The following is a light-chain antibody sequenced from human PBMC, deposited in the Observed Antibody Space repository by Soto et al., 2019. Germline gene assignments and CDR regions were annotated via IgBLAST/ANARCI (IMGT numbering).Light chain of an antibody. Sequence: DIQITQSPSTLPASVGDRVTITCRASHSISNWLALYQQKPGTAPKVLIYHASNLQSGVPSRFSGSGSGTDFTLTISSLQPEDFATYYCQQSYSTLWTFGQGTKVDI. V-gene: IGKV1-5*01. CDR3: QQSYSTLWT. CDR1: HSISNW. J-gene: IGKJ1*01. CDR2: HAS.